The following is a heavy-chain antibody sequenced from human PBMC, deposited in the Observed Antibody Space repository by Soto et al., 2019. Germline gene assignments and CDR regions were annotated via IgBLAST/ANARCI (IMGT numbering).Heavy chain of an antibody. J-gene: IGHJ4*02. Sequence: GGSLRLSCAASGFTFSSYEMNWVRQAPGKGLEWVSYISSSGSTIYYADSVKGRFTISRDNAKNSLYLQMNSLRAEDTAVYYCARVTYSYGYTLPDYWGQGTLVTVSS. CDR2: ISSSGSTI. CDR3: ARVTYSYGYTLPDY. V-gene: IGHV3-48*03. CDR1: GFTFSSYE. D-gene: IGHD5-18*01.